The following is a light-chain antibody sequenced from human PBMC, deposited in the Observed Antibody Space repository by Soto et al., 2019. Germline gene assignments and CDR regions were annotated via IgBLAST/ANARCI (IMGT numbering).Light chain of an antibody. CDR1: QSVSRNY. Sequence: EIVMTQSPATLSVSPGERATLSCRASQSVSRNYLAWYRQKPGQAPRLLIYGASSRATGIPDRFGGSGSGTDFTLTISRLEPEDFAVYYCQQYGSSPLTFGGGTKVDIK. V-gene: IGKV3-20*01. CDR2: GAS. J-gene: IGKJ4*01. CDR3: QQYGSSPLT.